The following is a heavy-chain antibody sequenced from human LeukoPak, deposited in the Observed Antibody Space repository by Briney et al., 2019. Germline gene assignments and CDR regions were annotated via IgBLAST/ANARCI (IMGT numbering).Heavy chain of an antibody. V-gene: IGHV4-34*01. J-gene: IGHJ2*01. CDR2: INHSGST. CDR3: ATSSWPYWNFDL. D-gene: IGHD6-13*01. CDR1: GGSFSGYY. Sequence: SETLSLTCAVYGGSFSGYYWSWIRQPPGKGLEWIGEINHSGSTNYNPSLKSRVTISVDTSKNQFSLKLSSVTAADTAVYYCATSSWPYWNFDLWGRGTLVTVSS.